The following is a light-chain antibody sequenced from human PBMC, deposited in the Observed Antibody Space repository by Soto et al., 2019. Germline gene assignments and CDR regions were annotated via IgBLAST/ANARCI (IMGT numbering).Light chain of an antibody. CDR3: QQYGVSPQS. V-gene: IGKV3-11*01. CDR2: DAS. CDR1: QSVNIY. J-gene: IGKJ3*01. Sequence: EIVLTQSPATLSLSPGERATLSCRASQSVNIYLAWYQQKPGQAPRLLIYDASNRATGIPARFSGSGSGSDFTLIISRLEPEDFAVYFCQQYGVSPQSFGPGTKVDIK.